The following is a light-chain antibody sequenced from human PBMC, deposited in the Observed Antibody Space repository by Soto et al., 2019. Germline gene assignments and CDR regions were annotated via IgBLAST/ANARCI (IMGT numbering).Light chain of an antibody. V-gene: IGKV3-15*01. CDR2: GAS. Sequence: EIVMTQSPATLSLSPGERAALSCRASQSINSELAWYQQKPGQPPRLLIYGASTRATGVPARFTGSESGSDFTLTISGLQSEDFAVYYCQQVHNWLLTFGQGTRLEI. J-gene: IGKJ2*01. CDR3: QQVHNWLLT. CDR1: QSINSE.